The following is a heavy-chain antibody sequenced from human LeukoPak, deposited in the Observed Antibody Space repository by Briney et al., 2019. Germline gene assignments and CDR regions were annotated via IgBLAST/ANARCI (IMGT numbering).Heavy chain of an antibody. CDR3: ARAWDYDFWSGYAYYYGMDV. J-gene: IGHJ6*02. V-gene: IGHV4-31*11. CDR1: GGSFSGYY. Sequence: SETLSLTCAVYGGSFSGYYWSWIRQHPGKGLEWIGYIYYSGSTYYNPSLKSRVTISVDTSKNQFFLKLSSVTAADTAVYYCARAWDYDFWSGYAYYYGMDVWGQGTTVTVSS. D-gene: IGHD3-3*01. CDR2: IYYSGST.